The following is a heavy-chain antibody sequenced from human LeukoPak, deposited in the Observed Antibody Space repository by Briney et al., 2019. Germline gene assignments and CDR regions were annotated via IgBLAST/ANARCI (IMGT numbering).Heavy chain of an antibody. V-gene: IGHV3-30*18. CDR3: AKDPGHGGVYDYYYMDV. D-gene: IGHD2-8*01. J-gene: IGHJ6*03. CDR2: TSHDGGKK. Sequence: GGSLRLSCEASGFTFNTYAMHWVRQAPGKGLEWVAVTSHDGGKKYYADSVKGRFSISRDNSKNTLYLQMNSLRAEDTAVYYCAKDPGHGGVYDYYYMDVWGKGTTVTISS. CDR1: GFTFNTYA.